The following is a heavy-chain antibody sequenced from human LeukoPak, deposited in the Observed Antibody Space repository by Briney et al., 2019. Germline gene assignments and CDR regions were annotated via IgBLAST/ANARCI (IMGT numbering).Heavy chain of an antibody. J-gene: IGHJ4*02. CDR1: GFTFSSYG. Sequence: PGRSLRLSCAASGFTFSSYGMHWVRQAPGKGLEWVAVIWYDGSNKYYADSVKGRFTISRDNSKNTLYLQMNSLRAEDTAVYYCARCSGSSTYHSDDYWGQGTLVTVSS. D-gene: IGHD2-15*01. CDR3: ARCSGSSTYHSDDY. CDR2: IWYDGSNK. V-gene: IGHV3-33*01.